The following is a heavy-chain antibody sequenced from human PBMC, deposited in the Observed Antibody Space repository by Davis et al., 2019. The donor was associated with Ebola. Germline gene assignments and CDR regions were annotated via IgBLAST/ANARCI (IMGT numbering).Heavy chain of an antibody. CDR2: ISSSSSYI. CDR3: ARVFGDYYGMDV. D-gene: IGHD2-21*01. CDR1: GFTFSSYS. V-gene: IGHV3-21*01. J-gene: IGHJ6*02. Sequence: GESLKISCAASGFTFSSYSMNWVRQAPGKGLEWVSSISSSSSYIYYADSVKGRFTISRDNAKNSLYLQMNSLRAEDTAVYYCARVFGDYYGMDVWGQGTTVTVSS.